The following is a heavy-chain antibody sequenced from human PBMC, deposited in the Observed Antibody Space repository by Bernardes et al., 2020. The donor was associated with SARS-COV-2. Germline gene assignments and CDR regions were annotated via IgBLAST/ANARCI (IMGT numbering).Heavy chain of an antibody. CDR3: GRAGGNEAIQLWLGVWFGT. CDR1: GGSISSYY. D-gene: IGHD5-18*01. CDR2: IYYSGST. J-gene: IGHJ5*02. V-gene: IGHV4-59*01. Sequence: SETLSLTCTVSGGSISSYYWSWIRQPPGKGLEWIWYIYYSGSTNYNPSLKSRVTLSVDTSTNQLSLKRSSVTAADTAVYYCGRAGGNEAIQLWLGVWFGTWGQGTLVTVSS.